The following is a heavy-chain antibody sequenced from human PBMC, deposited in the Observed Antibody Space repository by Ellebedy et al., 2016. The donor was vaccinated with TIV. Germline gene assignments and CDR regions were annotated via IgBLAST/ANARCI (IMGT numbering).Heavy chain of an antibody. CDR2: IYNVELT. Sequence: MPSETLSLTCSLSGSSITTYYWSWIRQPPGKGLEWIGYIYNVELTNYRPSLKSLTSISIDTSKKQFSLNLTSVTVGDTALYFCARGVVRGVAAFDIWGRGTMVIVSS. CDR3: ARGVVRGVAAFDI. CDR1: GSSITTYY. J-gene: IGHJ3*02. V-gene: IGHV4-59*01. D-gene: IGHD3-10*01.